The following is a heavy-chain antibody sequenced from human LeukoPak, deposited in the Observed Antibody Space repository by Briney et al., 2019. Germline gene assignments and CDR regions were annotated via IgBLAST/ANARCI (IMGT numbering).Heavy chain of an antibody. CDR1: GGTFSSYA. J-gene: IGHJ4*02. D-gene: IGHD2-2*01. CDR2: IIPILGIA. Sequence: GASVKVSCKASGGTFSSYAISWVRQAPGQGLEWMGRIIPILGIANYAQKFQGRVTITADKSTSTAYMELSSLRSEDTAVYYCARAKAAMANEPGDYWGQGTLVTVSS. CDR3: ARAKAAMANEPGDY. V-gene: IGHV1-69*04.